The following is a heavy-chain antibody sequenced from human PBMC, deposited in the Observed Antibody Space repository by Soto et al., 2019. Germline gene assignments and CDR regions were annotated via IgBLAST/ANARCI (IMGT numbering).Heavy chain of an antibody. CDR2: ISSSSSYI. V-gene: IGHV3-21*01. CDR1: GFTFSSYS. D-gene: IGHD6-19*01. Sequence: EVQLVESGGGLVKPGGSLRLSCAASGFTFSSYSMNWVRQAPGKGLEWVSSISSSSSYIYYADSVKGRFTISRDNAKHSLYLQMNSLRAEDTAVYYCAREGIAVAGFDYWGQGTLVNVSS. J-gene: IGHJ4*02. CDR3: AREGIAVAGFDY.